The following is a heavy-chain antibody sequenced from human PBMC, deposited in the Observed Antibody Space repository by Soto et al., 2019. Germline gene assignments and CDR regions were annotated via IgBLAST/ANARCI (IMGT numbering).Heavy chain of an antibody. J-gene: IGHJ4*02. V-gene: IGHV4-59*06. Sequence: PSETLSLTCTVSGGSIRNNYWSWIRQPPGKGLEWIGYIYYSGSTYYNPSLKSRVTISVDTSKNQFSLKLSSVTAADTAVYYCAREPSIWGPGTLVTVSS. CDR3: AREPSI. CDR1: GGSIRNNY. CDR2: IYYSGST.